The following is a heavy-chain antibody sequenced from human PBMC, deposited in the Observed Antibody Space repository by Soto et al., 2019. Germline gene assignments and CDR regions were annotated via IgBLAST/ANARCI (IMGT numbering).Heavy chain of an antibody. CDR1: GYSFTSYW. V-gene: IGHV5-10-1*01. J-gene: IGHJ5*02. D-gene: IGHD2-15*01. CDR3: ARQKLLDQSCDP. Sequence: PGESLKISCQGSGYSFTSYWISWVRQMPGKGLEWMGRIDPSDSYTNYSPSFQGHVTISADKSISTAYLQWSSLKASDTAMYYCARQKLLDQSCDPWGQGTLVTVSS. CDR2: IDPSDSYT.